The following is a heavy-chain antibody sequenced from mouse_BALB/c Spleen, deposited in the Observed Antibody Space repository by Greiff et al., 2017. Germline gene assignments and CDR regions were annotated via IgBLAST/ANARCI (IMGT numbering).Heavy chain of an antibody. J-gene: IGHJ3*01. V-gene: IGHV1-14*01. CDR3: ASHYYGSSGFAY. D-gene: IGHD1-1*01. CDR2: INPYNDGT. Sequence: VHVKQSGPELVKPGASVKMSCKASGYTFTSYVMHWVKQKPGQGLEWIGYINPYNDGTKYNEKFKGKATLTSDKSSSTAYMELSSLTSEDSAVYYCASHYYGSSGFAYWGQGTLVTVSA. CDR1: GYTFTSYV.